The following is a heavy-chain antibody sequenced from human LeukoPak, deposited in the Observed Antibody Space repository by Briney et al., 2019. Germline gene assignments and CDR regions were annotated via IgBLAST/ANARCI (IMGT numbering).Heavy chain of an antibody. V-gene: IGHV3-11*01. Sequence: GGSLRLSCAASGFVFSDHYMMWIRQAPGKGLEWVAHISQNGDSVYYADSVKGRFSISRDNTKNSLSLQMNNLRVEDTAVYYCVREEDFYMDVWGRGTTVTVSS. J-gene: IGHJ6*03. CDR1: GFVFSDHY. CDR3: VREEDFYMDV. CDR2: ISQNGDSV.